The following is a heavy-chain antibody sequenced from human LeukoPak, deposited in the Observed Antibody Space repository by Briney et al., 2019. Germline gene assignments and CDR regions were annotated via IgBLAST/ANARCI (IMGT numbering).Heavy chain of an antibody. CDR1: AITFSNSW. CDR3: ARHLAGDSLYRHFDY. D-gene: IGHD5/OR15-5a*01. V-gene: IGHV3-7*04. Sequence: GGSLRLSCTASAITFSNSWMSWVRQAPGKGLEWVANIKEDGSETNYVDSVKGRFTISRDNAKNSLFLQMNSLRGDDTAIYYCARHLAGDSLYRHFDYWGQGTLVTVSS. J-gene: IGHJ4*02. CDR2: IKEDGSET.